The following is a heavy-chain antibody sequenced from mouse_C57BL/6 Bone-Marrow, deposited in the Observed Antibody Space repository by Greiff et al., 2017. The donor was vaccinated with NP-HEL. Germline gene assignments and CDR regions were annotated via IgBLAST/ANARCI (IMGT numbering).Heavy chain of an antibody. Sequence: QVQLQQPGAELVKPGASVKLPCKASGYTFTSYWMHWVKQRPGQGLEWIGMIHPNSGSTNYNEKFKSKATLTVDKSSSTAYMQLSSLTSEDSAVYYCAKLVYWYFDVGGTGTTVTVSS. D-gene: IGHD4-1*01. J-gene: IGHJ1*03. V-gene: IGHV1-64*01. CDR3: AKLVYWYFDV. CDR2: IHPNSGST. CDR1: GYTFTSYW.